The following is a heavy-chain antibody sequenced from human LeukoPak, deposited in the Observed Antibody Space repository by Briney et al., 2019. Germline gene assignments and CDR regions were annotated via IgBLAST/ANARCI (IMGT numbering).Heavy chain of an antibody. J-gene: IGHJ6*02. CDR1: GYTFTSYA. CDR2: INTNTGNP. Sequence: ASVNVSCKASGYTFTSYAMNWVRQAPGQGLEWMGWINTNTGNPTYAQGFTGRFVFSLDTSVSTAYLQISGLKAEDTAVYYCARDGYCSSTSCLHGMDVWGQGTTVTVPS. CDR3: ARDGYCSSTSCLHGMDV. D-gene: IGHD2-2*03. V-gene: IGHV7-4-1*02.